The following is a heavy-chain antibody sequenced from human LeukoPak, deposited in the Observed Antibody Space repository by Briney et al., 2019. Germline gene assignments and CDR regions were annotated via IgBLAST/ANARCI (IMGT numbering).Heavy chain of an antibody. CDR2: IYPGDSDT. V-gene: IGHV5-51*01. Sequence: GESLKISCKGSGYSFGNFWIGWVRQMPGEGLEWMGIIYPGDSDTRYSPSFQGQVTISADKSISTAYLQWSSLKASDTAMYYCARQADILTGYYSSAFDIWGQGTMVTVSS. CDR1: GYSFGNFW. CDR3: ARQADILTGYYSSAFDI. J-gene: IGHJ3*02. D-gene: IGHD3-9*01.